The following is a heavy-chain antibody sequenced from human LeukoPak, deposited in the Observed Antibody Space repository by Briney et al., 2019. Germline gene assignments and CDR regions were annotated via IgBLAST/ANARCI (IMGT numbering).Heavy chain of an antibody. V-gene: IGHV1-69*05. CDR1: GGTFSSYA. CDR2: IISIFGTA. Sequence: ASVKVSCKASGGTFSSYAISWVRQAPGQGLQWMGGIISIFGTANYAQKFQGRVTITTDESTSTAYMELSSLRSEDTAVYYCAREGVVPGVYYYYMDVWGKGTTVTVSS. J-gene: IGHJ6*03. CDR3: AREGVVPGVYYYYMDV. D-gene: IGHD2-15*01.